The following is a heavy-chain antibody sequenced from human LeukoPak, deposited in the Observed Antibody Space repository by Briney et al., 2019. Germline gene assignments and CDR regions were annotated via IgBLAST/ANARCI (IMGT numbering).Heavy chain of an antibody. CDR3: ARDHYLDY. CDR2: IYYSGST. CDR1: GCTINNYY. Sequence: PSETLSLTCTVSGCTINNYYWSWIRQPPGQGLEWIGYIYYSGSTNYNPSLKSRVTISVDTSKKRVALKLSSVPAADTAVYYCARDHYLDYWGQGTLVTVSS. J-gene: IGHJ4*02. V-gene: IGHV4-59*01.